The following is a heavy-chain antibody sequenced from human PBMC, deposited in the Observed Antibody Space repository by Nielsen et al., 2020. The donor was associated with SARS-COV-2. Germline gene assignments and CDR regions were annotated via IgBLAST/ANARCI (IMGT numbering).Heavy chain of an antibody. Sequence: GESLKISCAASGFTFDDYGMSWVRQAPGKGLEWVSGINWSGDNTGYADSMKGRFTISRDNAKNSLFLQMNSLRAEDTAFYYCARGGALWFAELPDYWGQGTLVTVSS. J-gene: IGHJ4*02. CDR1: GFTFDDYG. V-gene: IGHV3-20*04. CDR2: INWSGDNT. CDR3: ARGGALWFAELPDY. D-gene: IGHD3-10*01.